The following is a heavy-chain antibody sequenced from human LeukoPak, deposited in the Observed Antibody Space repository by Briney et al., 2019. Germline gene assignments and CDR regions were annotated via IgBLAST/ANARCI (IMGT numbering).Heavy chain of an antibody. D-gene: IGHD3-10*01. J-gene: IGHJ4*02. V-gene: IGHV1-2*02. CDR3: ARDLVGYYGSGSYPSDY. Sequence: GASVKVSCKASGYTFTGYYMHWVRQAPGQGLEWMGWINPNSGGTNYAQKFQGRVTMTRDTSIGTAYMELSRLRSDDTAVYYCARDLVGYYGSGSYPSDYWGQGTLVTVSS. CDR2: INPNSGGT. CDR1: GYTFTGYY.